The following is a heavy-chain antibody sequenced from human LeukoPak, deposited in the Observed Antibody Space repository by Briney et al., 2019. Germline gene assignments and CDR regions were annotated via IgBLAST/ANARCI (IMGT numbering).Heavy chain of an antibody. CDR1: GYTFTSYY. CDR2: INPSGGST. D-gene: IGHD3-22*01. CDR3: ARDFSYDSSGYYPQVDY. V-gene: IGHV1-46*01. J-gene: IGHJ4*02. Sequence: ASVRVSCKASGYTFTSYYMHWVRQAPGQGLEWMGIINPSGGSTSYAQKFQGRVTMTRDTSTSTVYMELSSLRSEDTAVYYCARDFSYDSSGYYPQVDYWGQGTLVTVSS.